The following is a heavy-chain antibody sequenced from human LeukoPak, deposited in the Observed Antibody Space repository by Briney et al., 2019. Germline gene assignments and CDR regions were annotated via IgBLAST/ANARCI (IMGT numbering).Heavy chain of an antibody. V-gene: IGHV1-18*01. CDR3: ARDGDRSGYFCY. J-gene: IGHJ4*02. CDR2: ISIYNGNT. Sequence: GASVKVSCKASGYTFIDYGISWVRQAPGQGLEWMGWISIYNGNTNYAQKLQGRVAMTTEPSTSTAYMELRSLRSDDTAVYYCARDGDRSGYFCYWGQGTLVTVSS. D-gene: IGHD3-22*01. CDR1: GYTFIDYG.